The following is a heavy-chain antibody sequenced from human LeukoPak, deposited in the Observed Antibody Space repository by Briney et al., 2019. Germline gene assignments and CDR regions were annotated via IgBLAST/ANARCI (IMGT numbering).Heavy chain of an antibody. CDR3: AKGAGISTGPDDAFDI. D-gene: IGHD1-14*01. CDR1: GFTFSSYA. V-gene: IGHV3-30*02. CDR2: IRYDRSNK. Sequence: GGSLRLSCAASGFTFSSYAMGWVRQAPGKGLEWVAFIRYDRSNKYYADSVKGRFTISRDNSKNTLYLQMNSLRAEDTAVYYCAKGAGISTGPDDAFDIWGQGTMVTVSS. J-gene: IGHJ3*02.